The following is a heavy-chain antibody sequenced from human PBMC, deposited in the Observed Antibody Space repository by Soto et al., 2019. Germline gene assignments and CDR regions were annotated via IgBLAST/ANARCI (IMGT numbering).Heavy chain of an antibody. Sequence: ASVKVSCKASGYTFTNYYMHWVRQAPGQGLEWMGWINAYNGNTKYTQKLQDRVTMTTDTSTTTAYMELRSLRSDDTAVYYCARDRRAFDYWGQGTLVTVSS. CDR3: ARDRRAFDY. J-gene: IGHJ4*02. CDR1: GYTFTNYY. V-gene: IGHV1-18*04. CDR2: INAYNGNT.